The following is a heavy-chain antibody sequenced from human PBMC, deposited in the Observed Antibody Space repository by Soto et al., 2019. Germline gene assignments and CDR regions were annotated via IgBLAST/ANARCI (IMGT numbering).Heavy chain of an antibody. CDR3: AKCTSTSCHLGSDY. D-gene: IGHD2-2*01. CDR1: GFIFSNYA. CDR2: ISYDGNNN. Sequence: QVQLVESGGGVVQPGRSLRLSCAASGFIFSNYAMNWVRQAPGKGLEWVALISYDGNNNYYTDSVKCRFTISRDNSKRALYLQMNSLRPEDTAVYYCAKCTSTSCHLGSDYWGQGSLVNVSS. V-gene: IGHV3-30-3*01. J-gene: IGHJ4*02.